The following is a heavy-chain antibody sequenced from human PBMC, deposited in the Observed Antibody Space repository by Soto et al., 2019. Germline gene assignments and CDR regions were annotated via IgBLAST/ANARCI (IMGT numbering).Heavy chain of an antibody. D-gene: IGHD3-9*01. CDR3: AKDAKILDWLPTSYYFDF. J-gene: IGHJ4*02. Sequence: EVQVLESGGGLAQYGRSLRLSCAVSGLSFSSYAMTWVRQSPGKGLEWVSSISRSGNSTYSADSVRGRFTISRDNSKNTLYLQMNSLRAEDTAVYYCAKDAKILDWLPTSYYFDFWGQGALVTVSS. CDR2: ISRSGNST. CDR1: GLSFSSYA. V-gene: IGHV3-23*01.